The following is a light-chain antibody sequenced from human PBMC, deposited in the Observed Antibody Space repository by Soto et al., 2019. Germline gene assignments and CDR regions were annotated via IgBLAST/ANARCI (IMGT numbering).Light chain of an antibody. J-gene: IGKJ4*01. CDR3: QQLNSYPLT. V-gene: IGKV1-17*01. CDR1: QDIRSA. CDR2: AAS. Sequence: TGAPSSLSASVGDRVTITCRASQDIRSALGWYQQKPGKVPKLLIYAASTLQSGVPSRFSGSRSGTDFTLTISSLQPEDFATYYCQQLNSYPLTFGGGTKVDI.